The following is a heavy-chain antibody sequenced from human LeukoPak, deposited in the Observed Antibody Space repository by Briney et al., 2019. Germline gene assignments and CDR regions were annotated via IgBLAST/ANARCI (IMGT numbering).Heavy chain of an antibody. CDR1: GYTFTGYY. J-gene: IGHJ6*02. CDR2: INPNSGGT. D-gene: IGHD5-18*01. CDR3: ARYPVDTARNYYYHYGMDV. Sequence: ASVKVSCKASGYTFTGYYMHWVRQAPGQGLEWLGRINPNSGGTNYAQKFQGRVTMTRDTSISTAYMELSRLRSDDTAVYYCARYPVDTARNYYYHYGMDVWGQGTTVTVSS. V-gene: IGHV1-2*06.